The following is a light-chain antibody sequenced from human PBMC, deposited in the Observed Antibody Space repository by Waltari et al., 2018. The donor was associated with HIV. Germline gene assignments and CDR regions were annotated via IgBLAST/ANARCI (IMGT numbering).Light chain of an antibody. CDR3: QQRRDWPRT. Sequence: EIVLTQSPATLSLSPGARATLSCRVSQSVCTYLVWYQHRPGQAPRLLVFDASKRATGIPARFIGSGFGTDFTLTISSLEPEDFGLYYCQQRRDWPRTFGQGTRLEI. CDR1: QSVCTY. J-gene: IGKJ2*01. V-gene: IGKV3-11*01. CDR2: DAS.